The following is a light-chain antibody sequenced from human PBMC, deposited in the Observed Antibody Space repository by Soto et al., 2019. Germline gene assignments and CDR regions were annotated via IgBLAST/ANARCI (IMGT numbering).Light chain of an antibody. CDR3: NSYSGSSTPYV. CDR1: SSDVGSYNY. J-gene: IGLJ1*01. Sequence: QSVLTQPASVSGSPGQSITISCTVTSSDVGSYNYVSWYQQRPGKAPKLMMYDVSNRPSGVSNRFSGSKSGNTASLTISGLQAEDEADYYCNSYSGSSTPYVFGTGTKVTVL. V-gene: IGLV2-14*03. CDR2: DVS.